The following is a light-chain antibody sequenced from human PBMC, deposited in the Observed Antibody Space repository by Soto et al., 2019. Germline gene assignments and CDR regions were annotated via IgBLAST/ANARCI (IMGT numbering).Light chain of an antibody. V-gene: IGKV3-20*01. CDR3: QQYGSSPGLT. J-gene: IGKJ4*01. CDR2: GAS. CDR1: QSVSSSY. Sequence: EILLTQSPGSLSLSPGERATLSCRASQSVSSSYLAWYQQKPGQAPRLLIYGASSRATGIPDRFSGSGSGTDFTLTISRLEPEDFAVYYCQQYGSSPGLTFGGGTKVDI.